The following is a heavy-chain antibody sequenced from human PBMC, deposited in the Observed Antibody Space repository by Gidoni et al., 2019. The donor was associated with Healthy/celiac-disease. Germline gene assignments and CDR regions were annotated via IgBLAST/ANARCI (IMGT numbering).Heavy chain of an antibody. Sequence: EVQLLESGGGLVQPGGSLRLSCAASGFTFSSYAMSWVRQAPGKGLEWVSAISGSGGSTYYADSVKGRFTISRDNSKNTLYLQMNSLRAEDTAVYYCASSRGITMIKGDWGQGTLVTVSS. CDR3: ASSRGITMIKGD. D-gene: IGHD3-22*01. CDR1: GFTFSSYA. V-gene: IGHV3-23*01. CDR2: ISGSGGST. J-gene: IGHJ4*02.